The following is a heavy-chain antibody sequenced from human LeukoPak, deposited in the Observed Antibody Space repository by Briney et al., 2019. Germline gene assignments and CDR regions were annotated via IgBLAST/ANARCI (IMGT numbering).Heavy chain of an antibody. CDR1: GGSISRSNW. CDR3: ARFVTDGDAYGAFDP. Sequence: SGTLSLTCAVSGGSISRSNWWNWVRQPPGKGLEWIGEVYHTGTTNYNPSLKSRLTIFVDKSKNQFFLKLNSVTAADTAVYYCARFVTDGDAYGAFDPWGQGTLVTVSS. D-gene: IGHD4-17*01. J-gene: IGHJ5*02. CDR2: VYHTGTT. V-gene: IGHV4-4*02.